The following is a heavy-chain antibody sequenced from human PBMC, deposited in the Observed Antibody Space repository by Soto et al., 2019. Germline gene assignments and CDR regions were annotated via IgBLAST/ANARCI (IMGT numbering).Heavy chain of an antibody. CDR3: AKLYGILTGSLVPYYYDY. Sequence: PGGSLRLSCAASGFSFSSYAMSWVRQAPGKGLEWVSAISGSGGSTYYADSVKGRFTISRDNSKNTLYLQTNSLRAEDTAVYYCAKLYGILTGSLVPYYYDYWGQGTLVTVSS. CDR1: GFSFSSYA. CDR2: ISGSGGST. J-gene: IGHJ4*02. D-gene: IGHD3-9*01. V-gene: IGHV3-23*01.